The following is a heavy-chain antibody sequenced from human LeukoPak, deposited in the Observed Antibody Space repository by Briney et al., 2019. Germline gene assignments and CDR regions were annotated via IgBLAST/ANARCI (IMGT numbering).Heavy chain of an antibody. D-gene: IGHD3-16*01. CDR1: GVSISSSNYY. CDR2: IYKSGIT. V-gene: IGHV4-61*02. J-gene: IGHJ6*03. Sequence: SETLSLTCTVSGVSISSSNYYWSWIRQPAGKGLEWIGRIYKSGITNYNPSLKSRVTMSVDTSKNQFSLELTSVTAADTAVYYCTRGDYSSSYYMDVWGKGTTVTISS. CDR3: TRGDYSSSYYMDV.